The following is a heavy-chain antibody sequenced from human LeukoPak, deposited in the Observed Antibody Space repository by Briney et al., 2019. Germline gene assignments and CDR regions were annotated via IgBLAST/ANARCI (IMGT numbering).Heavy chain of an antibody. CDR3: ARDRVQYSNYVSEYFQH. CDR2: ISAYNGNT. V-gene: IGHV1-18*04. Sequence: ASVKVSCKASGYTFTDYYMHWVRQAPGQGLEWMGWISAYNGNTNYAQKLQGRVTMTTDTSTSTAYMELRGLRSDDTAVYYCARDRVQYSNYVSEYFQHWGQGTLVTVSS. D-gene: IGHD4-11*01. CDR1: GYTFTDYY. J-gene: IGHJ1*01.